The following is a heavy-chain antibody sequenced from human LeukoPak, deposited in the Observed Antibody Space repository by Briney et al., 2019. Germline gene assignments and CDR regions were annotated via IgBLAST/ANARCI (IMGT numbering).Heavy chain of an antibody. J-gene: IGHJ2*01. V-gene: IGHV4-30-4*08. CDR1: GGSISSGDYY. CDR2: IYYSGST. CDR3: ARDLINDSLYFDL. D-gene: IGHD3-22*01. Sequence: SQTLSLTCTVSGGSISSGDYYWSWIRQPPGKGLEWIGYIYYSGSTYYNPSLKSRVTMSADTSKNQFSLKLSSVTAADTAVYYCARDLINDSLYFDLWGRGTLVTVSS.